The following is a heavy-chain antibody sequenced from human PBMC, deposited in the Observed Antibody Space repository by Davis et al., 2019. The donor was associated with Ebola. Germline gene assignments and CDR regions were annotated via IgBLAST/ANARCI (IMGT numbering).Heavy chain of an antibody. CDR2: VRSHGSDD. V-gene: IGHV3-30*02. D-gene: IGHD4/OR15-4a*01. J-gene: IGHJ6*02. CDR3: ARGRDYGPDV. Sequence: GGSLRLSCAASGFTFSTYGMHWVRQAPGKGLEWVAFVRSHGSDDHYADSVKGRFTISRDNSKSTLYLQMNSLRAEDTAVYYCARGRDYGPDVWGQGTTVTVSS. CDR1: GFTFSTYG.